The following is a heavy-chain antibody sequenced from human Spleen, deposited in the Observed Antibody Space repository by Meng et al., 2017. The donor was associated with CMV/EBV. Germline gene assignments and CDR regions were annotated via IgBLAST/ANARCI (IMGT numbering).Heavy chain of an antibody. J-gene: IGHJ4*02. CDR3: ARSDY. Sequence: GESLKISCAASGFTFSGYAMNWVRQAPGKGLEWVAVIYGGGSSTYYADSVKGRFTISRDNSKNTLNLHMNSLRAEDTAVYYCARSDYWGQGTSVTVSS. CDR2: IYGGGSST. CDR1: GFTFSGYA. V-gene: IGHV3-23*03.